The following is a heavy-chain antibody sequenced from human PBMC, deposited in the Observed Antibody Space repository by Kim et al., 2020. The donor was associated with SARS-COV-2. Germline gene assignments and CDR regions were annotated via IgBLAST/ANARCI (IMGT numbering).Heavy chain of an antibody. V-gene: IGHV4-30-2*05. D-gene: IGHD3-22*01. J-gene: IGHJ4*02. Sequence: YYSPSLKRRVTISVDTSKNQFSLKLSSVTAADTAVYYCARVYYYDYNFDYWGQGTLVTVSS. CDR3: ARVYYYDYNFDY.